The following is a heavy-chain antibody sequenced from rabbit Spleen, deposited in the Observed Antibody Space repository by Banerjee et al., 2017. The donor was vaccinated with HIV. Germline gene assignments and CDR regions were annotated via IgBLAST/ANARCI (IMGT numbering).Heavy chain of an antibody. V-gene: IGHV1S40*01. CDR1: GVSFSGDSFSGDSY. CDR3: ARDLAGVIGWNFGW. CDR2: INAVTGKA. D-gene: IGHD4-1*01. J-gene: IGHJ4*01. Sequence: QSLEESGGGLVKPGASLTLTCIASGVSFSGDSFSGDSYMCWVRQAPGKGLEWIACINAVTGKAVYASWAKGRFTFSKTSSTTVTLQMTSLTAADTATYFCARDLAGVIGWNFGWWGQGTLVTVS.